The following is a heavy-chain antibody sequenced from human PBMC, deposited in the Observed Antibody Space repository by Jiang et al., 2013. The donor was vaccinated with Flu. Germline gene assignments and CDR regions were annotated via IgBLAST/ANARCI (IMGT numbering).Heavy chain of an antibody. Sequence: GAEVKKPGASVKVSCRVSGYTLTELSMHWVRQAPGKGLEWMGGFDPEDGETIYAQKFQGRVTMTEDTSTDTAYMDLSSLRSEDTAVYYCATDLGSNWGFDYWGQGTLVTVSS. CDR1: GYTLTELS. CDR3: ATDLGSNWGFDY. V-gene: IGHV1-24*01. CDR2: FDPEDGET. J-gene: IGHJ4*02. D-gene: IGHD7-27*01.